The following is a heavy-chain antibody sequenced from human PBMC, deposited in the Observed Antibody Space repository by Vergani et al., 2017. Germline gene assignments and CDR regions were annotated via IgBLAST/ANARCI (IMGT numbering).Heavy chain of an antibody. CDR3: AKAGDCSSTSCYVGDYYYYMDV. Sequence: EVQLVESGGGLVQPGRSLRLSCAASGFTFDDYAMHWVRQAPGKGLEWVSGISWNSGSIGYADSVKGRFTISRDNAKNSLYLQMNSLRAEDTALYYCAKAGDCSSTSCYVGDYYYYMDVWGKGPRSPSP. D-gene: IGHD2-2*01. V-gene: IGHV3-9*01. CDR2: ISWNSGSI. J-gene: IGHJ6*03. CDR1: GFTFDDYA.